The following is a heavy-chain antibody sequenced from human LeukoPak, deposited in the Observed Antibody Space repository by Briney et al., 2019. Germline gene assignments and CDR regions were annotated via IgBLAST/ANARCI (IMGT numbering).Heavy chain of an antibody. Sequence: SETLSLTCTVSGGSISSYYWSWIRQPPGKGLVWIGYIYYSGSTNYNPSLKSRVTISVDTSKNQFSLKLSSVTAADTAVYYCASLYGDYALSAYYGMDVWGQGTTVTVSS. J-gene: IGHJ6*02. V-gene: IGHV4-59*08. CDR2: IYYSGST. CDR3: ASLYGDYALSAYYGMDV. D-gene: IGHD4-17*01. CDR1: GGSISSYY.